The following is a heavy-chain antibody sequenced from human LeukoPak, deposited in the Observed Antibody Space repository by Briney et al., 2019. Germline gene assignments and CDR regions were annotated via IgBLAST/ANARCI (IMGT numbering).Heavy chain of an antibody. Sequence: PGGSLRLSCAASGVTFSTYSMSWVRQAPGKGLEWVSGINGSGGNTYYADSVKGRFTVSRDNSKNMLYLQMNSLRAEDTAVYYCASAHYGDYEGFANLNFWGQGTLVTVSS. CDR2: INGSGGNT. CDR1: GVTFSTYS. CDR3: ASAHYGDYEGFANLNF. V-gene: IGHV3-23*01. J-gene: IGHJ4*02. D-gene: IGHD4-17*01.